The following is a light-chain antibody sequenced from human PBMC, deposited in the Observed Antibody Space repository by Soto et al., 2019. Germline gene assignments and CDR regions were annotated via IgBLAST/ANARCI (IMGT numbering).Light chain of an antibody. CDR2: DAS. J-gene: IGKJ4*01. Sequence: DIQMTQSPSSLSASVGDRVTITCQASQDITNYLHWFQQKPGKAPKLPIYDASNLETGVPSRFSGSGSGTDFTFTISSLQPEDIATYYCQQYDNLPLTFGGGTKVDI. V-gene: IGKV1-33*01. CDR1: QDITNY. CDR3: QQYDNLPLT.